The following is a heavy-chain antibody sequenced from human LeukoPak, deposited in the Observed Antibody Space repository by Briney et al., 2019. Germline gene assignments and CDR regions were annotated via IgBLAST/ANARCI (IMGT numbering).Heavy chain of an antibody. CDR3: ARGITMVRGVDYYYYMDV. CDR1: GYTLTELS. D-gene: IGHD3-10*01. V-gene: IGHV1-24*01. J-gene: IGHJ6*03. Sequence: ASVKVSCKVSGYTLTELSMHWVRQAPGKGLEWMGGFDPEDGETIYAQKFQGRVTMTEDTSTDTAYMELSSLRSEDTAVYYCARGITMVRGVDYYYYMDVWGKGTTVTISS. CDR2: FDPEDGET.